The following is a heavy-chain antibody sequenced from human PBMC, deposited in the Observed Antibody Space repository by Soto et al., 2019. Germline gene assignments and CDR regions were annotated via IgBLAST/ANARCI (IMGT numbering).Heavy chain of an antibody. V-gene: IGHV1-46*03. D-gene: IGHD2-15*01. CDR1: GYTFTSYY. CDR3: ARVYCSGGSCYSIXY. CDR2: INPSGGST. Sequence: GASVKVSCKASGYTFTSYYMHWVRQAPGQGLEWMGIINPSGGSTSYAQKFQGRVTMTRDTSTSTVYMELSSLRSEDTAVYYCARVYCSGGSCYSIXYWGQGTLVTVSS. J-gene: IGHJ4*02.